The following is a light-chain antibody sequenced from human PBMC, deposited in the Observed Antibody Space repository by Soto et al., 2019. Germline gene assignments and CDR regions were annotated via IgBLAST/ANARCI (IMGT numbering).Light chain of an antibody. Sequence: DIQMTQSPSSLSASVGDRVTITCRASQSISGYLNWHQQKPGKAPKLLIYAASSLQSGVPSRFTGSGSGTDFTLTISSLQPEDFATYHCQQSYSTPYTFGQGTKLEIK. V-gene: IGKV1-39*01. CDR3: QQSYSTPYT. CDR1: QSISGY. CDR2: AAS. J-gene: IGKJ2*01.